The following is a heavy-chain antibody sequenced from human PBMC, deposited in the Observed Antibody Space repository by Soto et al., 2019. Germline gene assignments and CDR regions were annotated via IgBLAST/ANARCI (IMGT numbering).Heavy chain of an antibody. CDR3: ARATGYCISTSCYGGGWFDP. D-gene: IGHD2-2*01. Sequence: QLQLQESGSGLVKPSQTLSLTCAVSGGSISSGGYSWSWIRQPPGKGLEWIGSIYHSGSTYYNPALKSRGSISVDRSKNQFSLKLSSVTAADTAVYCCARATGYCISTSCYGGGWFDPWGQGTLVTVSS. CDR2: IYHSGST. CDR1: GGSISSGGYS. V-gene: IGHV4-30-2*01. J-gene: IGHJ5*02.